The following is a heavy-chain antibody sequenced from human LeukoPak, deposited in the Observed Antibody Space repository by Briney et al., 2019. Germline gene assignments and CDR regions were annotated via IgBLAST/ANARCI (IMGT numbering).Heavy chain of an antibody. D-gene: IGHD4-17*01. CDR1: GFTFSSSA. Sequence: GGSLRLSCAASGFTFSSSAMSWVRQAPGKGLEWVSAISNNGGYTYYADSVQGRFTISRDNSKSTLCLQMNSLRAEDTAVYYCANEIRPNDYWGQGTLVTVSS. CDR3: ANEIRPNDY. J-gene: IGHJ4*02. V-gene: IGHV3-23*01. CDR2: ISNNGGYT.